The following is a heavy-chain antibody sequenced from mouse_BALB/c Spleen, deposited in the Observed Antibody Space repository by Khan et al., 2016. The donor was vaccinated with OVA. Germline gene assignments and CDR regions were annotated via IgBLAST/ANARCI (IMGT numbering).Heavy chain of an antibody. D-gene: IGHD2-2*01. Sequence: QVQLQQSGGDLMKPGASVKISCKATGYTFSSYWIEWVKQRPGHGLEWIGQIFPGSVSTTYNEKSKGKATFTADTSSNTAYMQLSSLTSEDSAVYYCARGGYGGFAYWGQGTLVTVSA. CDR1: GYTFSSYW. J-gene: IGHJ3*01. V-gene: IGHV1-9*01. CDR3: ARGGYGGFAY. CDR2: IFPGSVST.